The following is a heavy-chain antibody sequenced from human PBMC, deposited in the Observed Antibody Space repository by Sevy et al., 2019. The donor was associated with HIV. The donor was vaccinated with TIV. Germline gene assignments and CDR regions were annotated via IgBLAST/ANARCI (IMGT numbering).Heavy chain of an antibody. CDR2: ISYDGSNK. CDR1: GFTFSSYA. V-gene: IGHV3-30-3*01. D-gene: IGHD1-26*01. CDR3: ARGGKWELRPLGYFDY. Sequence: GGSLRLSCVASGFTFSSYAMHWVRQAPGKGLEWVAVISYDGSNKYYADSVKGRFTISRDNSKNTLYLQMNSLRAEDTAVYYCARGGKWELRPLGYFDYWGQGTLVTVSA. J-gene: IGHJ4*02.